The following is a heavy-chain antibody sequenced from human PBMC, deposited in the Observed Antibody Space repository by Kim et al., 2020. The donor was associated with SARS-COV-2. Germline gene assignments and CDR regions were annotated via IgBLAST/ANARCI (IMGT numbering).Heavy chain of an antibody. CDR1: GYSFTSYW. J-gene: IGHJ4*02. D-gene: IGHD2-2*01. Sequence: GESLQISCKGSGYSFTSYWIGWVRQMPGKGLEWMGIIYPGDSDTRYSPSFQGQVTISADKSIGTAYLQWSSLKASDTAMYYCARPYCSSTSCYSLYYFDYWGQGTLVTVSS. V-gene: IGHV5-51*01. CDR2: IYPGDSDT. CDR3: ARPYCSSTSCYSLYYFDY.